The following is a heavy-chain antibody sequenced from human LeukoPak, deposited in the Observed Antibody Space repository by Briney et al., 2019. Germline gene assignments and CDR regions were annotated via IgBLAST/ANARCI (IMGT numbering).Heavy chain of an antibody. V-gene: IGHV3-7*03. Sequence: GGSLILSCAASGFTFSSYWMNWARQAPGKGLEWVASINHNGNVNYYVDSVKGRFTISRDNAKNSLYLQMSNLRAEDTAVYFCARDLGYCTNGVCHTRFDYWGQGTLVAVSS. CDR1: GFTFSSYW. J-gene: IGHJ4*02. D-gene: IGHD2-8*01. CDR3: ARDLGYCTNGVCHTRFDY. CDR2: INHNGNVN.